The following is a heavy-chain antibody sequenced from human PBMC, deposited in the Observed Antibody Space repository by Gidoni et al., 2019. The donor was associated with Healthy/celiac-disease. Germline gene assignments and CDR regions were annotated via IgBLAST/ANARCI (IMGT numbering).Heavy chain of an antibody. CDR1: VFTFSSSA. CDR2: ISGGGGST. CDR3: AKDLTGGMIALFDY. Sequence: ELQLLESGGVLVQPGGSLRHSCSASVFTFSSSAMSWVRQAPGKGLEWVSAISGGGGSTYYADSVKGRFTISRDNSKNTLYLQMNSLRAEDTAVYYCAKDLTGGMIALFDYWGHGALVTVSS. D-gene: IGHD7-27*01. V-gene: IGHV3-23*01. J-gene: IGHJ4*01.